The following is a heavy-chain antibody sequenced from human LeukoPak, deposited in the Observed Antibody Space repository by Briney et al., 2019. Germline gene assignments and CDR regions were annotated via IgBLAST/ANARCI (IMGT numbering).Heavy chain of an antibody. CDR2: INTDGSST. Sequence: PGGSLRLSCAVSGFTFSSYWMHWVRQAPGKGLVWVSRINTDGSSTSYADSVKGRFTISRDNAKNTLYLQMDSLRAEDTAVYYCARDLGIAARPVFDHWGQGTLVTVSS. CDR1: GFTFSSYW. D-gene: IGHD6-6*01. J-gene: IGHJ4*02. CDR3: ARDLGIAARPVFDH. V-gene: IGHV3-74*01.